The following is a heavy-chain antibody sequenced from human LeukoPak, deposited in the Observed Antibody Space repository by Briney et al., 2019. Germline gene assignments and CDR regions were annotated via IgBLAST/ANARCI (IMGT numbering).Heavy chain of an antibody. CDR2: INRDGSST. D-gene: IGHD2-21*02. CDR1: GIIFSNYW. V-gene: IGHV3-74*01. J-gene: IGHJ5*02. CDR3: AKDLVTAMVGFWFDP. Sequence: PGGSLRLSCAASGIIFSNYWMHWVRQAPGKGLVWVSRINRDGSSTSYADSVKGRFTISRDNAKNTLYLQMNSLRAEDTAVYYCAKDLVTAMVGFWFDPWGQGTLVTVSS.